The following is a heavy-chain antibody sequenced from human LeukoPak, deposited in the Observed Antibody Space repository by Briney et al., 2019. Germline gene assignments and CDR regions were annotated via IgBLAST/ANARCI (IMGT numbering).Heavy chain of an antibody. V-gene: IGHV3-66*01. D-gene: IGHD6-19*01. J-gene: IGHJ5*02. Sequence: GGSLRLSCAASGFNVNKKYLNWVRQAPGKGLEWVSVMYSGGNTYYADSVKGRFTISRDSFKNTVYFQMNSLRAEDTAVYYCARAYSSGHNWFDPWGQGTLVTVSS. CDR2: MYSGGNT. CDR3: ARAYSSGHNWFDP. CDR1: GFNVNKKY.